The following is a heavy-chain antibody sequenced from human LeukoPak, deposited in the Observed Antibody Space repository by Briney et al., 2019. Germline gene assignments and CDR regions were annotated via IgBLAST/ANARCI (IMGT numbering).Heavy chain of an antibody. Sequence: SVKVSCKASGGTFSSYTISWVRQAPGQGLEWMGRIIPILGIANYAQEFQGRVTITADKSTSTAYMELSSLRSEDTAVYYCAGDDSSGYSHYWGQGTLVTVSS. CDR1: GGTFSSYT. CDR3: AGDDSSGYSHY. CDR2: IIPILGIA. J-gene: IGHJ4*02. V-gene: IGHV1-69*04. D-gene: IGHD3-22*01.